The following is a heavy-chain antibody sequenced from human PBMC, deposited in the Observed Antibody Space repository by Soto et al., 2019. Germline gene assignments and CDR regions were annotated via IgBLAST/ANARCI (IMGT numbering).Heavy chain of an antibody. CDR2: ISYDGSNK. V-gene: IGHV3-30*18. D-gene: IGHD3-22*01. CDR1: GFTFSSYG. CDR3: AKGKMYYYDSSGYLFDY. J-gene: IGHJ4*02. Sequence: PGGSLRLSCAASGFTFSSYGMHWVRQAPGKGLEWVAVISYDGSNKYYADSVKGRFTISRDNSKNTLYLQMNSLRAEDTAVYYCAKGKMYYYDSSGYLFDYWGQGTLVTVSS.